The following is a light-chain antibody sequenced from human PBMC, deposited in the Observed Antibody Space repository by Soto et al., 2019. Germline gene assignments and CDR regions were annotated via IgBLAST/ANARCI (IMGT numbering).Light chain of an antibody. CDR1: NSNIGSNF. J-gene: IGLJ3*02. V-gene: IGLV1-47*02. Sequence: QSVLTQPPSASGTPGQRVTISGSGTNSNIGSNFVYWYQHLPGTTHKLLVFSYNQRPSGVPDRFSGSKSGSSASLAISGLRSEDEADYYCATWDDSLSGWVFGGGTKLTVL. CDR2: SYN. CDR3: ATWDDSLSGWV.